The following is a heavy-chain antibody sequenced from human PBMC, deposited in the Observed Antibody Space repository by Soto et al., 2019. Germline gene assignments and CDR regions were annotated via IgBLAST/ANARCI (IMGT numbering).Heavy chain of an antibody. CDR3: ARDRDNSNWPNFDS. CDR2: VLPFLDIT. V-gene: IGHV1-69*02. CDR1: GDTFSIYT. D-gene: IGHD6-13*01. Sequence: QVQLVQSGSEVKKPGSSVRVSCKTSGDTFSIYTISWVRQAPGQGLEWMGRVLPFLDITSYSQRFQGRVTITADRSTTTAYMELTSLGSEDTAVYYCARDRDNSNWPNFDSWGQGTLVTVSS. J-gene: IGHJ4*02.